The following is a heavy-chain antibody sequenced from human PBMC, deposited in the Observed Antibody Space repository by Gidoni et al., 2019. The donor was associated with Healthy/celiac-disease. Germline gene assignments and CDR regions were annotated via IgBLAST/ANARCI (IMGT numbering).Heavy chain of an antibody. CDR1: AGTFSSYA. CDR3: ARGPTDYSNFFDY. Sequence: QVHLVQSGAEVKKPVSSVKVSCKPSAGTFSSYAISWVRQAPGQGLEWMGGIIPIFGTANYAQKFQGRVTITADESTSTAYMELSSLRSEDTAVYYCARGPTDYSNFFDYWGQGTLVTVSS. V-gene: IGHV1-69*01. D-gene: IGHD4-4*01. J-gene: IGHJ4*02. CDR2: IIPIFGTA.